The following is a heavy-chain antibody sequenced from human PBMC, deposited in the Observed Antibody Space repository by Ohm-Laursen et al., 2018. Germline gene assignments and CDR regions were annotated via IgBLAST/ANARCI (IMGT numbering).Heavy chain of an antibody. D-gene: IGHD6-19*01. CDR2: IYTSGST. V-gene: IGHV4-4*07. CDR1: GGPISSYY. Sequence: SETLSLTCTVSGGPISSYYWSWIRQPAGKGLEWIGRIYTSGSTNYNPSLKSRVTMSVDTSKNQFSLKLSSVTAADTAVYYWARWAVAGTFDYWGQGTLVTVAS. CDR3: ARWAVAGTFDY. J-gene: IGHJ4*02.